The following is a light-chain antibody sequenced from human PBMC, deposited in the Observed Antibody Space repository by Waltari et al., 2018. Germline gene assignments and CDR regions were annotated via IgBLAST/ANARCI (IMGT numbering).Light chain of an antibody. V-gene: IGLV3-27*01. CDR2: KDS. J-gene: IGLJ2*01. CDR3: YSAADNNRGV. Sequence: SYELTQPSSVSVSPGQTARITCSGDVLAKNTYARWFQQKPGQAPVLVIYKDSERPSGIPERFSGSSSGTTVTLTISGAQVEDEADYYCYSAADNNRGVFGGGTKLTVL. CDR1: VLAKNTY.